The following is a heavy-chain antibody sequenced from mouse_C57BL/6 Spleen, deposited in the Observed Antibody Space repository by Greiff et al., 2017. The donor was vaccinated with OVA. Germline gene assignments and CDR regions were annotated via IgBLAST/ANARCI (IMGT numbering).Heavy chain of an antibody. CDR1: GYTFTSYW. D-gene: IGHD2-4*01. J-gene: IGHJ2*01. CDR2: IDPSDSYT. CDR3: ARGGLRDYFDY. Sequence: QVQLKQPGAELVMPGASVKLSCKASGYTFTSYWMHWVKQRPGQGLEWIGEIDPSDSYTNYNQKFKGKSTLTVDKSSSTAYMQLSSLTSEDSAVYYCARGGLRDYFDYWGQGTTLTVSS. V-gene: IGHV1-69*01.